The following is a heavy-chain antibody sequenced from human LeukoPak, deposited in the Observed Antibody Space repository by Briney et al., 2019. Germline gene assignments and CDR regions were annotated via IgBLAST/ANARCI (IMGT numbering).Heavy chain of an antibody. CDR1: GGSFSGYY. D-gene: IGHD2-2*02. J-gene: IGHJ4*02. V-gene: IGHV4-34*01. CDR2: INHSGST. CDR3: AGRSLVPAAIRNDY. Sequence: SETLSLTCADYGGSFSGYYWSWIRQPPGKGLEWIGEINHSGSTNYNPSLKSRVTISVDTSKNQFSLKLSSVTAADTAVYYCAGRSLVPAAIRNDYWGQGTLVTVSS.